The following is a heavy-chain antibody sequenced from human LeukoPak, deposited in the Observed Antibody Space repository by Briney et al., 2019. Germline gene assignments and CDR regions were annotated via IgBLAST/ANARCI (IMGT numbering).Heavy chain of an antibody. CDR2: TRYDGTNK. V-gene: IGHV3-30*02. J-gene: IGHJ4*02. CDR3: ARTYSSSWGIIDF. CDR1: GFTFSTYW. Sequence: GGSLRLSCAASGFTFSTYWMSWVRQAPGKGLEWVAFTRYDGTNKYYADSVKGRFTISRDNSKNTLYLQMNSLRAEDTAVYYCARTYSSSWGIIDFWGQGILVTVSS. D-gene: IGHD6-13*01.